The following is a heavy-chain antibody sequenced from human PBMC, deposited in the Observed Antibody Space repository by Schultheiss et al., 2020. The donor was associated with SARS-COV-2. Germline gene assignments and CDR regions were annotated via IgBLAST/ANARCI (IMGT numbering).Heavy chain of an antibody. CDR3: ARGLLVPAATY. Sequence: GESLKISCAASGFTFSSYSMNWVRQAPGKGLEWVAVIWYDGSNKYYADSVKGRFTISRDNSKNTLYLQMNSLRAEDTAVYYCARGLLVPAATYWGQGTLVTVSS. D-gene: IGHD2-2*01. V-gene: IGHV3-33*08. J-gene: IGHJ4*02. CDR2: IWYDGSNK. CDR1: GFTFSSYS.